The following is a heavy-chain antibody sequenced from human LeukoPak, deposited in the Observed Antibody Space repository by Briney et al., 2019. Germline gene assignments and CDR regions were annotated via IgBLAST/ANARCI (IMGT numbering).Heavy chain of an antibody. J-gene: IGHJ4*02. Sequence: SSETLSLTCTVSGDSISSSTYSWGWIRQPPGKGLEWIGIIYYTGSTYYNPSLKSRITISVDTSKNQFSLKLSSVTAADTAVYYCATKRLREPYFDYWGQGTLVTVSS. D-gene: IGHD4-17*01. V-gene: IGHV4-39*01. CDR1: GDSISSSTYS. CDR2: IYYTGST. CDR3: ATKRLREPYFDY.